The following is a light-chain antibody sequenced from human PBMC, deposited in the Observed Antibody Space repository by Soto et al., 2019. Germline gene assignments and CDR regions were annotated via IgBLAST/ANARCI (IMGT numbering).Light chain of an antibody. CDR3: QQYNSYPWT. CDR2: KAS. CDR1: QSISIW. V-gene: IGKV1-5*03. Sequence: DIQMTQSPSTLSASVGDRVTITCRASQSISIWLAWYQQKPGKAPKLLIYKASSLESGVPSRFSGSGSGTEFTLTISSLQPDDFATYYRQQYNSYPWTFGQGTKVDIK. J-gene: IGKJ1*01.